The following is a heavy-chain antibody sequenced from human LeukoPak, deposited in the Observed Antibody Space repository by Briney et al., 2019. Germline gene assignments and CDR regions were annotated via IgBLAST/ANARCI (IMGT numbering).Heavy chain of an antibody. V-gene: IGHV4-59*01. Sequence: PSETLSLTCTVSGGSISSYYWSWIRRPPGKGLEWIGYIYYSGSTNYNPSLKSRITISVDTSKNQFSLKLSSVTAADTAVYYCAGGSIFGAIRPFDYWGQGTLVTVSS. D-gene: IGHD3-3*01. J-gene: IGHJ4*02. CDR1: GGSISSYY. CDR2: IYYSGST. CDR3: AGGSIFGAIRPFDY.